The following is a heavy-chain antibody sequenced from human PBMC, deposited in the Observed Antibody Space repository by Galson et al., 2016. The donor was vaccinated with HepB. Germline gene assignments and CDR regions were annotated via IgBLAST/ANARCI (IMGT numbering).Heavy chain of an antibody. Sequence: SLRLSCAASGFTFSSYAMSWIRQAPGQGLEWVSAISGNGYSTNYADSVQGRFAISRDNSKNTLYLQMNSLRAEDTAVYYCAKGYGFWTAFDYWGQGTLVTVSS. V-gene: IGHV3-23*01. J-gene: IGHJ4*02. CDR3: AKGYGFWTAFDY. CDR1: GFTFSSYA. D-gene: IGHD3-3*01. CDR2: ISGNGYST.